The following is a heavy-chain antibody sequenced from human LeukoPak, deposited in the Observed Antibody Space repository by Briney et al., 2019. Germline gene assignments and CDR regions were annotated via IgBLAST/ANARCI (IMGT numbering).Heavy chain of an antibody. CDR1: GGSISSYY. CDR3: ARHRSRDGSNDLEY. Sequence: PSETLSVTCTVSGGSISSYYWSWIRQPPGKGLEWIGYIYYSGSTNYNPSLKSRVTISVDTSKNQFSLKLSSVTAADTAVYYCARHRSRDGSNDLEYWGQGTLVTVSS. CDR2: IYYSGST. J-gene: IGHJ4*02. D-gene: IGHD2-2*01. V-gene: IGHV4-59*08.